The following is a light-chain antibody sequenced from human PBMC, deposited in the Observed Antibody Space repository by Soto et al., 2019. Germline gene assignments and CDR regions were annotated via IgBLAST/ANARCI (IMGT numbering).Light chain of an antibody. J-gene: IGKJ1*01. CDR3: HQYGSSPAT. V-gene: IGKV3-20*01. Sequence: EIVLTQSPGTLSLSPGETATLSCRASQSVSGSYLAWYQQKPGQTPRLLIYDASTRATGIPDRFVGSGSGTDFTLTISRLEPEDFAVYYCHQYGSSPATFGQGTKVDI. CDR2: DAS. CDR1: QSVSGSY.